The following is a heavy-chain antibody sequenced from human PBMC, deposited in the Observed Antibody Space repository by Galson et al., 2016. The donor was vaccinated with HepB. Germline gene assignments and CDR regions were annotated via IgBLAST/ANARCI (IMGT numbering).Heavy chain of an antibody. J-gene: IGHJ4*02. CDR1: GFTFRSYG. V-gene: IGHV3-30*18. CDR2: ISYDGSNK. CDR3: SKNQLLWFGEFSSHY. Sequence: SLRLSCAASGFTFRSYGMPWVRQAPGKGLEWVAVISYDGSNKYYAASVKGRFTIPRDNSKNTLYLQMNSLRAEDTAVYYCSKNQLLWFGEFSSHYWGQGTLVTVSS. D-gene: IGHD3-10*01.